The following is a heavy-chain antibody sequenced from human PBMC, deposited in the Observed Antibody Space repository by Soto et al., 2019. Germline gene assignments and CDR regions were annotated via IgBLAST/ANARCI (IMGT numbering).Heavy chain of an antibody. Sequence: PGGSLRLSCAASGFTFSSYSMNWVRQAPGKGLEWVSSISGSSSYIYYADSVKGRFTISRDNAKNSLYLQMNSLRAEDTAVYYCARDLGDDYYGSGSYSDYWGQGTPVTVSS. CDR3: ARDLGDDYYGSGSYSDY. D-gene: IGHD3-10*01. V-gene: IGHV3-21*01. CDR1: GFTFSSYS. CDR2: ISGSSSYI. J-gene: IGHJ4*02.